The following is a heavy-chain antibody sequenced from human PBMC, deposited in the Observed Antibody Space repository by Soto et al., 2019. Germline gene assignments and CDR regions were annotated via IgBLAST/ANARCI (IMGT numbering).Heavy chain of an antibody. D-gene: IGHD3-22*01. V-gene: IGHV4-4*02. Sequence: PSETLSLTCAVSGGSISSSNWWSWVRQPPGKGLEWIGEFYHSGSTNYNPSLKSRVTISVDKSKNQFSLKLSSVTAADTAVYYCARATIEYYDSSGYGLGYYYYGMDVWGQGTTVTVSS. J-gene: IGHJ6*02. CDR2: FYHSGST. CDR3: ARATIEYYDSSGYGLGYYYYGMDV. CDR1: GGSISSSNW.